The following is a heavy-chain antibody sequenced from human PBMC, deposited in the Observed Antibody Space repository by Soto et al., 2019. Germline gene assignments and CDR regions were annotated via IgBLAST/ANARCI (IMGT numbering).Heavy chain of an antibody. CDR2: ISYDGSNK. D-gene: IGHD1-26*01. CDR3: AKGGVGSTSNAFDI. Sequence: QVQLVESGGGVVQPGRSLRLSCAASGFTFRSYGMHWVRQAPAKGLEWVAVISYDGSNKYYADSVKGRFTISRGNSKNTLYLQMNSLRAEDTAVYYCAKGGVGSTSNAFDIWGQGTMVTVSS. CDR1: GFTFRSYG. J-gene: IGHJ3*02. V-gene: IGHV3-30*18.